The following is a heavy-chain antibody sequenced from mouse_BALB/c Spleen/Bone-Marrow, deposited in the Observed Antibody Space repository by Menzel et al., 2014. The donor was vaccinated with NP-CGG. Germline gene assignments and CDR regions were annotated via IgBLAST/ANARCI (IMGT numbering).Heavy chain of an antibody. CDR2: ILPGSGST. J-gene: IGHJ4*01. Sequence: QVQLQQSGAELMKPGASVKISCKATGYTFSSYWIEWVKQRPGHGLEWIGEILPGSGSTNYNEKFKGKATFTADTSSNAADMQLSSLTSEDSVVYYCATGGSAMDYWGQGTSVTVSS. V-gene: IGHV1-9*01. CDR1: GYTFSSYW. D-gene: IGHD1-1*02. CDR3: ATGGSAMDY.